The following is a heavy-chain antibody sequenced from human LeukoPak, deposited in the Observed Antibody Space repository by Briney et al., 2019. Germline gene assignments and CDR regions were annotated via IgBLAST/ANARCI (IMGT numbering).Heavy chain of an antibody. CDR1: GYIFTSHH. J-gene: IGHJ4*02. Sequence: ASVTVSCTTSGYIFTSHHIHWMRQAPGQGLELLGWVSAANNPEYSQKFQGRVVITRDASATTSYLELNSLRSEDTAVYYCAMSVEMPPIPSFDYWGQGTLVTVSS. CDR2: VSAANNP. CDR3: AMSVEMPPIPSFDY. V-gene: IGHV1-3*01. D-gene: IGHD5-24*01.